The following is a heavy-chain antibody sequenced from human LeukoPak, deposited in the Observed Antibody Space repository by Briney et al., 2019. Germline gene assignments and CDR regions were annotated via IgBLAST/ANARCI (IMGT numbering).Heavy chain of an antibody. Sequence: SETLSHTCAVYGGSFSGYYWSWIREPPGKGLEWIGEINHSGSTNYNPSLKSRVTISVDTSKNQFSLKLSSVTAADTAVYYCARGSVYSSIWYNYYYYYYMDVWGKGTTVTVSS. CDR2: INHSGST. CDR3: ARGSVYSSIWYNYYYYYYMDV. V-gene: IGHV4-34*01. J-gene: IGHJ6*03. CDR1: GGSFSGYY. D-gene: IGHD6-13*01.